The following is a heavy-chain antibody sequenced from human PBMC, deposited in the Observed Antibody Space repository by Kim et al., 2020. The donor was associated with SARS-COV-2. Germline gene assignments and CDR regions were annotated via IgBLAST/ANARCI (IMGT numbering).Heavy chain of an antibody. V-gene: IGHV1-69*04. CDR1: GGTFSSYA. J-gene: IGHJ5*02. CDR2: IIPILGIA. Sequence: SVKVSCKASGGTFSSYAISWVRQAPGQGLEWMGRIIPILGIANYAQKFQGRVTITADKSTSTAYMELSSLRSEDTAVYYCARGRTYYDFWSGPPPRDWFDPWGQGTLVTVSS. CDR3: ARGRTYYDFWSGPPPRDWFDP. D-gene: IGHD3-3*01.